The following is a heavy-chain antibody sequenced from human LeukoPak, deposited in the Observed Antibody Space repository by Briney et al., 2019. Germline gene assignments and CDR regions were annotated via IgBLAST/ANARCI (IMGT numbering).Heavy chain of an antibody. CDR3: ARDLFGGSYYQMGWFDP. J-gene: IGHJ5*02. Sequence: ASVKVSCKASGYTFTSYGISWVRQAPGQGLEWMGWISAYNGNTNYAQKLQGRVTMTTDTSTSTAYMELRSLRSDDTAVYYCARDLFGGSYYQMGWFDPWGQGTLVTVSS. CDR1: GYTFTSYG. CDR2: ISAYNGNT. V-gene: IGHV1-18*01. D-gene: IGHD1-26*01.